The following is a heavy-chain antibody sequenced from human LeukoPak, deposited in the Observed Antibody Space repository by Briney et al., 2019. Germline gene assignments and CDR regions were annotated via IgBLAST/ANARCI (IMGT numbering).Heavy chain of an antibody. Sequence: SETLSLTCTVSGYSISSGFHWGWIRQPPGKGLEWIGYIYYSRSTKYNPSLKSRVTISVDTSKNQFSLKLSSVTAADTAVYYCARLPRYCSSTSCYRGLVFDPWGQGTLVTVSS. V-gene: IGHV4-61*01. CDR1: GYSISSGFH. CDR3: ARLPRYCSSTSCYRGLVFDP. CDR2: IYYSRST. D-gene: IGHD2-2*01. J-gene: IGHJ5*02.